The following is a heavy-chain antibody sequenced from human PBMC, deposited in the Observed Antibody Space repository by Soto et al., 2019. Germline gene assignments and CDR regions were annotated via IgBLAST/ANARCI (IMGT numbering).Heavy chain of an antibody. J-gene: IGHJ6*02. V-gene: IGHV3-15*07. D-gene: IGHD3-9*01. CDR3: TRPTPLDILTGYSPIRYYYYGMDV. CDR2: FISNDGGTT. Sequence: RHRSGASGFNIGAHGMHRVRQAKGKGLEWVAFISNDGGTTDYAAPVKGRFTISRDDSKNTLYLQMNSLKTEDTAVYYCTRPTPLDILTGYSPIRYYYYGMDVWGQGTTVTVSS. CDR1: GFNIGAHG.